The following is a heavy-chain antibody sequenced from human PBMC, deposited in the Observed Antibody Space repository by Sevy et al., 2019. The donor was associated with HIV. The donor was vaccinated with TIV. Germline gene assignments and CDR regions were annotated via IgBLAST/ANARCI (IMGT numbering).Heavy chain of an antibody. CDR2: FEEDGEI. CDR3: ATDIVVGRDY. V-gene: IGHV1-24*01. CDR1: GYTLNYFS. J-gene: IGHJ4*02. Sequence: ASVKVSCKVSGYTLNYFSMHWVRQAPGKGLEWMGGFEEDGEILYAQKFQGRVTMTEDTSTDTVYMELSRLRPEDTAVYYCATDIVVGRDYWGQRTLLTVSS. D-gene: IGHD2-2*01.